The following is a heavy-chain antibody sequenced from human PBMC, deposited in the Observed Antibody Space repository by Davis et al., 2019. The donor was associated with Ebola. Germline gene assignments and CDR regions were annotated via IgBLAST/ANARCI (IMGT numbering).Heavy chain of an antibody. Sequence: GESLKISCAASGFTFSGSAMHWVRQASGKGLEWVGRIRSKANSYATVYAASVKGRFTISRDDSKNTAYLQMNSLKTEDTAVYYCTTTTTASDYWGQGTLVTVSS. CDR2: IRSKANSYAT. CDR1: GFTFSGSA. V-gene: IGHV3-73*01. CDR3: TTTTTASDY. D-gene: IGHD4-11*01. J-gene: IGHJ4*02.